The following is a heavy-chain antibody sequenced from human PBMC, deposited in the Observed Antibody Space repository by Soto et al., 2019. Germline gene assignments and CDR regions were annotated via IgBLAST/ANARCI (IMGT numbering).Heavy chain of an antibody. CDR2: IIPIFGTA. J-gene: IGHJ6*02. D-gene: IGHD2-15*01. CDR1: GGTFSSYA. V-gene: IGHV1-69*13. CDR3: ASAGVVVAARYYYYGMDV. Sequence: SVKVSCKASGGTFSSYAISWVRQAPGQGLEWMGGIIPIFGTANYAQKFQGRVTITADESTSTAYMELSSLRSEDTAVYYCASAGVVVAARYYYYGMDVWGQGTTVTVSS.